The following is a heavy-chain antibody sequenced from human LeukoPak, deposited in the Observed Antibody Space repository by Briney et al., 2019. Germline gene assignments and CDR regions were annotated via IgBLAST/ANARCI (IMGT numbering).Heavy chain of an antibody. CDR3: ARGSVNYGYNGIDY. CDR1: GGSISSYY. J-gene: IGHJ4*02. Sequence: PAETLSLTCTVSGGSISSYYWSWIRQPPGKGLEWIGYIYYSGSTNYNPFLKSRVTISVDTSKNQFSLKLSSVTAADTAVYYCARGSVNYGYNGIDYWGQGTLVTVSS. D-gene: IGHD5-18*01. CDR2: IYYSGST. V-gene: IGHV4-59*01.